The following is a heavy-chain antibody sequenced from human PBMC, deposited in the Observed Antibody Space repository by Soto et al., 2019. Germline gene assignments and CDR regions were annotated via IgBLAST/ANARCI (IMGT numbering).Heavy chain of an antibody. D-gene: IGHD5-18*01. J-gene: IGHJ4*02. Sequence: SETLSLTCTVSGGSISSYYWSWIRQPPGKGLEWIGYIYYSGSTNYNPSLKSRVTISVDTSKNQFSLKLSSVTAADTVVYYCASAGYSYGYYYFDYWGQGTLVTVSS. CDR3: ASAGYSYGYYYFDY. V-gene: IGHV4-59*01. CDR1: GGSISSYY. CDR2: IYYSGST.